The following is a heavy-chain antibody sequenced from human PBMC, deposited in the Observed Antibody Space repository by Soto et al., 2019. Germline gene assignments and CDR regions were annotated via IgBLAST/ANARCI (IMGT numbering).Heavy chain of an antibody. D-gene: IGHD6-6*01. J-gene: IGHJ6*02. CDR3: GIAARRSGYYGMDV. Sequence: QVQLVQSGGEVKKPGASVKVSCKASGYTFTSYGISWVRQAPGQGLEWMGWISAYNGNTNYAQKLQGRVTMTTDTSTSTAYMELRSLRSDDTAVYYCGIAARRSGYYGMDVWGQGTTVTVSS. V-gene: IGHV1-18*01. CDR2: ISAYNGNT. CDR1: GYTFTSYG.